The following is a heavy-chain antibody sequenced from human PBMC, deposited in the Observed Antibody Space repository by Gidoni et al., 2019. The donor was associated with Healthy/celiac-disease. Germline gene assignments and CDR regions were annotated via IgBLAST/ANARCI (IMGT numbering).Heavy chain of an antibody. CDR1: GFPFSSYG. J-gene: IGHJ4*02. CDR3: AKVFNQLLPIDY. Sequence: QVQLVESGGGVVQPGGSLRLSCAASGFPFSSYGMHWVRQVPGKGLEWVALIRYDGSKKYYADSVKGRFTISRDNSKNTLYLQMNSLRAEDTAVYYCAKVFNQLLPIDYWGQGTLVTVSS. V-gene: IGHV3-30*02. D-gene: IGHD2-2*01. CDR2: IRYDGSKK.